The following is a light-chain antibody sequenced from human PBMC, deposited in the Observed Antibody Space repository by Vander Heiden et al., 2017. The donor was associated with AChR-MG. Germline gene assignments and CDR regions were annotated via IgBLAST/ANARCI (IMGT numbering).Light chain of an antibody. CDR2: TVS. J-gene: IGKJ1*01. V-gene: IGKV1-39*01. CDR3: QQSDSPLWT. Sequence: DIQMTQSPSSLSASVGDRVTITCRASQSISNFVNWYQQKPGKAPKVLIYTVSTLQSGVPSRFSGSGSGTDFTLTISSLQPEDFATYYCQQSDSPLWTFGQGTKVEIK. CDR1: QSISNF.